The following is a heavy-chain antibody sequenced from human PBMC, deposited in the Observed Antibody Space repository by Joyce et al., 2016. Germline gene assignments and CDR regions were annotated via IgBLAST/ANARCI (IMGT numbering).Heavy chain of an antibody. V-gene: IGHV1-8*01. CDR1: GYTFISLD. Sequence: QVQLVQSGAEVERPGASVKVSCQASGYTFISLDINWVRQATGQGLEWMGWMRPNSGKTDYIQKFQGRVTMTRNTSISTAYMELSSLRSEDTAVYYCVSGGHNSGPRYWGQGTLVTVSS. CDR2: MRPNSGKT. J-gene: IGHJ4*02. CDR3: VSGGHNSGPRY. D-gene: IGHD5-12*01.